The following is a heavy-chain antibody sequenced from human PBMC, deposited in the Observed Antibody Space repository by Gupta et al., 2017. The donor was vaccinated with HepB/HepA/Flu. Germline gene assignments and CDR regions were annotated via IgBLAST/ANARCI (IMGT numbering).Heavy chain of an antibody. CDR2: INF. V-gene: IGHV4-39*01. J-gene: IGHJ4*02. CDR3: VRHLSGETDSHLDS. CDR1: GGSISNSGDY. Sequence: QLQLQESGPGLVKPSETLSLTCTVSGGSISNSGDYWGWVRQPPGKGLEWIGRINFYTPSPEGRVTISLDTSKNQFFLKMHSVTAADTAIYYCVRHLSGETDSHLDSWGRGMLVTVSS. D-gene: IGHD3-16*01.